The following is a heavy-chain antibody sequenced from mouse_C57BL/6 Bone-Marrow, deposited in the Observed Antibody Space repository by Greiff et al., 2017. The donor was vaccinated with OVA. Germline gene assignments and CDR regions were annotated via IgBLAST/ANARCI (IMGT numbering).Heavy chain of an antibody. CDR2: IDPEDGET. CDR1: GFTIKDYY. J-gene: IGHJ2*01. CDR3: ARPTYYDYD. V-gene: IGHV14-2*01. Sequence: EVKLMEPGAELVKPGASVKLSCTASGFTIKDYYMHWVKQRTEQGLEWIGRIDPEDGETKYAPKFQGKATITADTSSNTAYLHLSSLTSEDTAVYYCARPTYYDYDWGQGTTLTVSS. D-gene: IGHD2-4*01.